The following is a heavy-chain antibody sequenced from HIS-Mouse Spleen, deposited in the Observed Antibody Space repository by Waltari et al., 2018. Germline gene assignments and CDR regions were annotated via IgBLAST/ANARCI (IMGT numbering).Heavy chain of an antibody. J-gene: IGHJ2*01. CDR2: IYYSGST. CDR1: GGSISSSSYY. CDR3: AREIPYSSSWYDWYFDL. V-gene: IGHV4-39*07. Sequence: QLQLQESGPGLVKPSATLSPTCTVPGGSISSSSYYWGWIRPPPGKGLEWIGSIYYSGSTYYNPSLKSRVTISVDTSKNQFSLKLSSVTAADTAVYYCAREIPYSSSWYDWYFDLWGRGTLVTVSS. D-gene: IGHD6-13*01.